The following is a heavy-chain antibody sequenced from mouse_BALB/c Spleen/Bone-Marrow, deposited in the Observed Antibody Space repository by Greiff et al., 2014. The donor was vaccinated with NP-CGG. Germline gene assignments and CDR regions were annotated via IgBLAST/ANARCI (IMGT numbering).Heavy chain of an antibody. V-gene: IGHV1S22*01. D-gene: IGHD1-1*01. Sequence: GSELVRPGASVKLSCKASGYTFTSYWMHWVKQRPGQGLEWIGNIYLGSGSTNYDEKFKSKATLTVDTSSSTAYMQLSSLTSEDSAVYYCTRDYDWVPDYWGQGTTLTVSS. CDR1: GYTFTSYW. CDR3: TRDYDWVPDY. CDR2: IYLGSGST. J-gene: IGHJ2*01.